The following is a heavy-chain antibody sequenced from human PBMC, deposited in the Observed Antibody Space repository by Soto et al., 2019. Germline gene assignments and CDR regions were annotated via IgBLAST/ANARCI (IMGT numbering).Heavy chain of an antibody. J-gene: IGHJ6*03. CDR2: ISGSGGST. V-gene: IGHV3-23*01. Sequence: GRSLRLSCAASGFTFSSYAMSWVRQAPGKGLEWVSAISGSGGSTYYADSVKGRFTISRDNSKNTLYLQMNSLRAEDTAVYYCAKDQDYGDPYYYMDVWGKGTTVTVSS. D-gene: IGHD4-17*01. CDR1: GFTFSSYA. CDR3: AKDQDYGDPYYYMDV.